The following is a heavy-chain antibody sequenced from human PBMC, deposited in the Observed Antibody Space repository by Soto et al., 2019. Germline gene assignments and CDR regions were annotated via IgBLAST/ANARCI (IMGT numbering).Heavy chain of an antibody. Sequence: GASVKVSCKASGGTFSSYAISWVRQAPGQGLEWMGGIIPIFGTANYAQKFQGRVTITADESTSTAYMELSSLRSEDTAVYYCARDPGVTGTTRLYNWFDPWGQGTPVTVSS. J-gene: IGHJ5*02. CDR1: GGTFSSYA. CDR3: ARDPGVTGTTRLYNWFDP. D-gene: IGHD1-7*01. CDR2: IIPIFGTA. V-gene: IGHV1-69*13.